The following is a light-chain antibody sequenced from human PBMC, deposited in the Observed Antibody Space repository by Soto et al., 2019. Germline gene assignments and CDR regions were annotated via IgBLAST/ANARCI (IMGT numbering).Light chain of an antibody. CDR3: QQYKKWPRT. Sequence: EVVMTQSPATLSVSPGESATLSCRASQSVSSNLAWYQQKPGQAPRLLIYGASSRATGIPARFSGSGSGTDFALTIFSLQSEAFAVYYCQQYKKWPRTFGQGTKVDIK. J-gene: IGKJ1*01. V-gene: IGKV3-15*01. CDR1: QSVSSN. CDR2: GAS.